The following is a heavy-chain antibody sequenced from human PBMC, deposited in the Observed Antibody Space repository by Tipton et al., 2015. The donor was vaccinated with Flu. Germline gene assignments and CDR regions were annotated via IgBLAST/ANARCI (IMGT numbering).Heavy chain of an antibody. CDR3: ARVWSSFVATASLDY. V-gene: IGHV4-38-2*02. CDR1: GYFISSGYW. D-gene: IGHD1-1*01. J-gene: IGHJ4*02. CDR2: IRYGGSS. Sequence: GLVKPSETLSLTCSVSGYFISSGYWWGWIRQPPGKGLEWIGSIRYGGSSYYTPSLKSRVTISRDMSKDQFSLKLASVTAADTAVYYCARVWSSFVATASLDYWGRGTLVTVSS.